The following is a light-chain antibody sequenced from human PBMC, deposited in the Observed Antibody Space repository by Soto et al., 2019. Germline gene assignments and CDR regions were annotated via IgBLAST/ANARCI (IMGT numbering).Light chain of an antibody. V-gene: IGLV2-18*01. CDR3: SLCSSTTTYV. CDR1: SSDVGSYNR. Sequence: QSVLTQPPSVSGSPGQSVTISCTGTSSDVGSYNRVSWYQQPPGTAPKLLIYEVSNRPSGVPDRFSGSKSGNTASLTISGLQAEGGGCYYCSLCSSTTTYVFGTGTKLTVL. J-gene: IGLJ1*01. CDR2: EVS.